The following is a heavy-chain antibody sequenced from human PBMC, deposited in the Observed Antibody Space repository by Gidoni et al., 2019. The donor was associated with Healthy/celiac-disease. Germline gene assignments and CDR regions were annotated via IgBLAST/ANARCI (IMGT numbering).Heavy chain of an antibody. CDR3: ARASSPLRKGYYGMDV. Sequence: QVPLKESGPALVKPTQTLPLTCPFSGFSLSTSGMRVSWIRQPPGKALEWLARIDWDDDKFYSTSLKTRLTISKDTSKNQVVLTMTNMDPVDTATYYCARASSPLRKGYYGMDVWGQGTTVTVSS. D-gene: IGHD2-2*01. J-gene: IGHJ6*02. CDR2: IDWDDDK. V-gene: IGHV2-70*04. CDR1: GFSLSTSGMR.